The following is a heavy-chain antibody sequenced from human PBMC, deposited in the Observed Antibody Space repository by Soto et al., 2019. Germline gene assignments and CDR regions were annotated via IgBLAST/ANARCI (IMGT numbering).Heavy chain of an antibody. CDR1: GFTFSSYA. CDR3: ARAQSSGNYYSDY. CDR2: IWYDGTNK. V-gene: IGHV3-33*01. D-gene: IGHD1-26*01. J-gene: IGHJ4*02. Sequence: GGSLRLSCAASGFTFSSYAMHWVRQAPGKGLEWVAVIWYDGTNKYYADSVKGRFTISRDNSRNTLYLQMNSLRAEDTAVYYCARAQSSGNYYSDYWGQGTLVTVSS.